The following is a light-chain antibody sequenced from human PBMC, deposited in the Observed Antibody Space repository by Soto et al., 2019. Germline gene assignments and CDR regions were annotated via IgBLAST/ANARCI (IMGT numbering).Light chain of an antibody. Sequence: EIGRTQSPXTLSVSPGERATLSCRASQSVSSNLAWYQQKPGQAPRLLIYGASTRATGIPARFSGSGSGTEFTLTISSLQSEDFAVYYCQQYNNWPRTFGQGTKVDIK. CDR1: QSVSSN. V-gene: IGKV3-15*01. CDR3: QQYNNWPRT. J-gene: IGKJ1*01. CDR2: GAS.